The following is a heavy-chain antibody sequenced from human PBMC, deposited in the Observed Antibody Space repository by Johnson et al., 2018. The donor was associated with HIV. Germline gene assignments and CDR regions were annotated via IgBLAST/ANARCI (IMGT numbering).Heavy chain of an antibody. V-gene: IGHV3-23*04. D-gene: IGHD6-13*01. J-gene: IGHJ3*02. CDR1: GFTFSSYA. CDR2: ISGSGGST. Sequence: VQLVESGGGLVQPGGSLRLSCAASGFTFSSYAMSWVRQAPGMGLEWVSAISGSGGSTYYADSVKGRFTISRENAKNSLYLQLNSLRAGDPAVYYCARGLSSSWYERAFDIWGQGTMVTVSS. CDR3: ARGLSSSWYERAFDI.